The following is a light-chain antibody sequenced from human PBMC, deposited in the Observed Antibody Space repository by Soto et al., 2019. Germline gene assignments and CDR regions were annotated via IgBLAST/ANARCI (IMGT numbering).Light chain of an antibody. CDR3: QQYDTFPRT. V-gene: IGKV1-5*01. CDR2: DAS. CDR1: QSISSW. J-gene: IGKJ1*01. Sequence: DIQMTQSPSTLSASVGDRVTITCRASQSISSWLAWYQQRPGKAPKLLIYDASSLQSGVPSRFSGSGSGTEFTLTISSLQPDDFATFYCQQYDTFPRTFGQGTKVDI.